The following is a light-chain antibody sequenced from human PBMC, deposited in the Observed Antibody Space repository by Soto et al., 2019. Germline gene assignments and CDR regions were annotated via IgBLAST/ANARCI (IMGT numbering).Light chain of an antibody. CDR3: HQYNNWPLT. Sequence: EIVMTQSPATLSVSPGERATLSCRASQSVSSNLAWYQRKPGQAPRLLIYGASTRATGIPARFNGSGSGTEFTLTISSLQSEDFAVYYCHQYNNWPLTFGGGTKVEIK. CDR1: QSVSSN. V-gene: IGKV3-15*01. CDR2: GAS. J-gene: IGKJ4*01.